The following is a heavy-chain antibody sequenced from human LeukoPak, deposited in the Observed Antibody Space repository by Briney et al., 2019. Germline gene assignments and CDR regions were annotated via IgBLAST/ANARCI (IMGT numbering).Heavy chain of an antibody. CDR1: GFTFSSYA. CDR2: ISGSGGST. D-gene: IGHD1-26*01. Sequence: HPGASLRLPCAASGFTFSSYAMSWVRQAPGKGLEWVSAISGSGGSTYYADSVKGRFTISRDNSKNTLYLQMNSLKAEDTAVYYCAKDVGATRFDYWGQGTLVTVSS. V-gene: IGHV3-23*01. J-gene: IGHJ4*02. CDR3: AKDVGATRFDY.